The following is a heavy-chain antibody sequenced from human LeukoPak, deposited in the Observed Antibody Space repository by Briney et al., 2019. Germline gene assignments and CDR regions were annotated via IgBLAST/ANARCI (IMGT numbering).Heavy chain of an antibody. CDR2: SDSGDTP. J-gene: IGHJ2*01. CDR1: GFTVSSNY. D-gene: IGHD1-14*01. CDR3: VQLLDDNPIRWYFGL. V-gene: IGHV3-53*01. Sequence: GGSLRLSCAASGFTVSSNYMSWVRQAPGKGLEWVSSISDSGDTPYYADSVKGLFTISRDNSKNTLYLQMSSLRAEDTAVYYCVQLLDDNPIRWYFGLWGRGTLVTVSS.